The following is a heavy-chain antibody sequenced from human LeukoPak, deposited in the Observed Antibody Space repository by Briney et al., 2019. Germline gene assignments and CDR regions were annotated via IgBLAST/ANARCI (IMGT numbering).Heavy chain of an antibody. CDR3: ARGGGLDV. CDR2: INHNGNVN. D-gene: IGHD3-16*01. J-gene: IGHJ6*02. V-gene: IGHV3-7*03. CDR1: GFTFSSYW. Sequence: RGSLRLSCAASGFTFSSYWMNWARQAPGKGLEWVASINHNGNVNYYVDSVKGRFTISRDNAKNSLYLQMSNLRAEDTAVYFCARGGGLDVWGQGATVTVSS.